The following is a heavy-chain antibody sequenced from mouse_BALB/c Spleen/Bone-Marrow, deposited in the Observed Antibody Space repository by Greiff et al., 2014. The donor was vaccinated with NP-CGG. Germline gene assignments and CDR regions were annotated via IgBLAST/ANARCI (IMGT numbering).Heavy chain of an antibody. CDR3: TRGGNWEDFDY. Sequence: DVKLVESGGGLVQPGGSRKLSCAASGFTFSSFGMHWVRQAPERGLEWVAYISSGSSTIYYADTVKGRFTISRDNPKYTLFLQMTSLRSEDTAMYYCTRGGNWEDFDYWGQGTTLTVSS. D-gene: IGHD4-1*01. V-gene: IGHV5-17*02. J-gene: IGHJ2*01. CDR2: ISSGSSTI. CDR1: GFTFSSFG.